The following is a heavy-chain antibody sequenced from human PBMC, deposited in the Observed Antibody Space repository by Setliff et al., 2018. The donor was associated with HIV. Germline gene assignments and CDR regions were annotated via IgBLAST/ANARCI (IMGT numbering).Heavy chain of an antibody. D-gene: IGHD3-10*01. Sequence: ASVKVSCKVSGYTLTELSMHWVRQAPGKGLEWMGGFDPEDGETIYAQKFQGRVTVTRDTSINTAYMVLSSLKSDDTAMYFCARVRRGKAIITTGGMDVWGQGTTVTVSS. J-gene: IGHJ6*02. CDR1: GYTLTELS. CDR2: FDPEDGET. CDR3: ARVRRGKAIITTGGMDV. V-gene: IGHV1-24*01.